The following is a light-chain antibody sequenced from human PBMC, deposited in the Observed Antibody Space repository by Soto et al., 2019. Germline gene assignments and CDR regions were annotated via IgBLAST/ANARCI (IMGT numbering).Light chain of an antibody. Sequence: IVMTQSPVTLSVSPGERVTLSCRASVNVRTNLAWFQQKPGQTPRLLIVGASTRATGIPTRFTVSGSETEFTLTLDSLQSEDLAVYDFQQYYNWPAYTFGQETKLEI. CDR1: VNVRTN. V-gene: IGKV3-15*01. CDR3: QQYYNWPAYT. J-gene: IGKJ2*01. CDR2: GAS.